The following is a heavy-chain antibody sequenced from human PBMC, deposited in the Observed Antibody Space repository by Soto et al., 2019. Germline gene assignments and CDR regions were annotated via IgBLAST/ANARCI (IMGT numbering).Heavy chain of an antibody. Sequence: GGSLRLSCAASGFTFSSYSMNWVRQAPGKGLEWVSSISSSSSYIYYTDSVKGRFTISRANAKNSLYLQMNSLRAEDTAVYYCARDMELELRGVDVWGQGTTVTVSS. D-gene: IGHD1-7*01. V-gene: IGHV3-21*01. CDR1: GFTFSSYS. CDR3: ARDMELELRGVDV. J-gene: IGHJ6*02. CDR2: ISSSSSYI.